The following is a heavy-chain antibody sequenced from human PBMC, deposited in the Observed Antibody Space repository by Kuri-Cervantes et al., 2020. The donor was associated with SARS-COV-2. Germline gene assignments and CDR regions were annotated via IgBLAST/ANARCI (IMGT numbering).Heavy chain of an antibody. D-gene: IGHD5-24*01. CDR3: ARGGEMATITPTFDY. CDR2: INHSGST. Sequence: SETLSLTCAVYGGSFSGYYWSWIRQPPGKGLEWIGEINHSGSTNYNPSLKSRVTLSVDTSKNQFSLKLSFVTAADTAVYYCARGGEMATITPTFDYWGQGTLVTVSS. CDR1: GGSFSGYY. J-gene: IGHJ4*02. V-gene: IGHV4-34*01.